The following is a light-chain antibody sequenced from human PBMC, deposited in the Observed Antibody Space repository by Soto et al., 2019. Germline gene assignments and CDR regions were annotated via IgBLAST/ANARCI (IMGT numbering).Light chain of an antibody. V-gene: IGKV4-1*01. Sequence: DIVMTQSPDSLAVSLGERATINCKSSQTILYSSNNKNYLAWYQQKPGPPPKLLIYWASNRESGVPDRFSGSGSGTDFTLTISSLQAEDVAVYYCQQYYTGRTFGQGTRVEIK. CDR2: WAS. CDR3: QQYYTGRT. CDR1: QTILYSSNNKNY. J-gene: IGKJ1*01.